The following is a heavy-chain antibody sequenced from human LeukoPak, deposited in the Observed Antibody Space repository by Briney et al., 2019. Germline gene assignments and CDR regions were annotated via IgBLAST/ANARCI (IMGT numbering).Heavy chain of an antibody. Sequence: GGSLRLSCAASGFTFSSYGMHWVRQAPGMGLEWVAVISYDGSNKYYADSVKGRFTISRDNSKNTLYLQMNSLRAEDTAVYYCAKDVFDYWGQGTLVTVSS. V-gene: IGHV3-30*18. CDR1: GFTFSSYG. CDR2: ISYDGSNK. CDR3: AKDVFDY. J-gene: IGHJ4*02.